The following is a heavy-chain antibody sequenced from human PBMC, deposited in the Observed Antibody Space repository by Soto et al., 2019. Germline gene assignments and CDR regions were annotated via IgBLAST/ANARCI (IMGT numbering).Heavy chain of an antibody. CDR3: ARDGSSWHTSNNWFDP. V-gene: IGHV4-34*01. CDR1: GGSFSGYY. Sequence: NPSETLSLTCAVYGGSFSGYYWSWIRQPPGKGLEWIGEINHSGSTNYNPSLKSRVTISVDTSKNQFSLKLSSVTAADTAVYYCARDGSSWHTSNNWFDPWGQGTLVTVS. D-gene: IGHD6-13*01. CDR2: INHSGST. J-gene: IGHJ5*02.